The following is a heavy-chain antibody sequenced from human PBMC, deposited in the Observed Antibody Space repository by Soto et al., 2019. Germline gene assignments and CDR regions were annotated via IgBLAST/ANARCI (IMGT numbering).Heavy chain of an antibody. CDR3: ARDPPPMDV. CDR1: GITFSTYA. CDR2: INAGNGNT. V-gene: IGHV1-3*01. Sequence: ASVKVSCKASGITFSTYAIHWVRQAPGQRLEWMGWINAGNGNTRYSQRFQGRVTLTRDTSASTAYMDLSSLRSDDTAVYYCARDPPPMDVWGQGTTVTVSS. J-gene: IGHJ6*02.